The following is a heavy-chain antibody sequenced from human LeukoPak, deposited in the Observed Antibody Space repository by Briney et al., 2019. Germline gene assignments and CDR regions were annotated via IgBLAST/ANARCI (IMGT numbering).Heavy chain of an antibody. V-gene: IGHV3-23*01. CDR1: GFTFSNYG. Sequence: GGSLRLSCAASGFTFSNYGVSWVHQAPGKGLEWVSAISDTDGHTYYADSVKGRFTISRDNSKNTLFLQMNSLRAEDTAVYYCAKTVADITIFGVVMRYFDYWGQGTLVTVSS. CDR2: ISDTDGHT. CDR3: AKTVADITIFGVVMRYFDY. J-gene: IGHJ4*02. D-gene: IGHD3-3*01.